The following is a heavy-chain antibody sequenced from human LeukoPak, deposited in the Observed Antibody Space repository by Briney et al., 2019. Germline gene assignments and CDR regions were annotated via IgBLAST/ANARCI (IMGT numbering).Heavy chain of an antibody. Sequence: GGSLRLSCAASGFTFSSYAMSWVRQAPGKGLEWVSAISGSGGSTYYADSVKGRFTISRDNSKNTLYLQMNSLIAEDKAVYFCAESGGGGYYFDYWGQGTLVTVSS. CDR3: AESGGGGYYFDY. CDR1: GFTFSSYA. CDR2: ISGSGGST. J-gene: IGHJ4*02. D-gene: IGHD1-26*01. V-gene: IGHV3-23*01.